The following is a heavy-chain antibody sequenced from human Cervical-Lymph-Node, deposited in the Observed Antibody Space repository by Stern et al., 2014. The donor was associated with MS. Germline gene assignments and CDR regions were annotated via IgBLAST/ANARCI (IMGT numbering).Heavy chain of an antibody. D-gene: IGHD3-10*01. V-gene: IGHV4-39*01. CDR2: IYYSGST. J-gene: IGHJ4*02. CDR3: ARRPGGPYYFDY. CDR1: GGSISSSSYY. Sequence: QLQLQESGPGLVKPSETLSLTCTVSGGSISSSSYYWGWIRQPPGKGLEWIGSIYYSGSTYYNPSLKSRVTISVDTSKNQFSLKLSSVTAADTAVYYCARRPGGPYYFDYWGQGTLVTVSS.